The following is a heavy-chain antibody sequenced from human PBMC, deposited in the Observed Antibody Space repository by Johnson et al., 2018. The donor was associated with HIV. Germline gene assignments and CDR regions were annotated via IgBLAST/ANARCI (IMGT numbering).Heavy chain of an antibody. D-gene: IGHD3-16*01. V-gene: IGHV3-72*01. CDR3: TRGLYAWGTNYFDY. CDR2: VRNKGHSDST. CDR1: GFTFSRCG. Sequence: QPGRSLRLSCEASGFTFSRCGMHWVRQAPGKGLEWVGRVRNKGHSDSTEYAASVKGRFTISRDDSKNSLLLQMNSLKSEDTAVYYCTRGLYAWGTNYFDYWGQGTLVTVSS. J-gene: IGHJ4*02.